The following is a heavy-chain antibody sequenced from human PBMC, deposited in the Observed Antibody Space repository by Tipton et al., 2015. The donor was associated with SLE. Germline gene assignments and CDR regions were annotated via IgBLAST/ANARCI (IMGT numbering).Heavy chain of an antibody. CDR2: MNPNSGNT. Sequence: QSGAEVKKPGASVKVSCKASGYTFTSYGISWVRQAPGQGLEWMGWMNPNSGNTGYAQKFQGRVTMTRNTSISTAYMELSSLRSEDTAVYYCARGLPYADAFDIWGQGTMVTVSS. CDR3: ARGLPYADAFDI. D-gene: IGHD2-8*01. V-gene: IGHV1-8*02. J-gene: IGHJ3*02. CDR1: GYTFTSYG.